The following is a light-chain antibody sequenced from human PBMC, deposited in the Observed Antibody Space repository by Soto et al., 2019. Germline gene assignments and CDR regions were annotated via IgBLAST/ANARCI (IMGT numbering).Light chain of an antibody. V-gene: IGLV2-14*01. CDR2: EVS. J-gene: IGLJ1*01. Sequence: QSALTQPGSVSGSPGQSITISCTGTSSDVGGYRYVSWFQQHPDKAPKLIIYEVSNRPSGVSSRFSGSKSDNTASLTISGLQADDEADYYCCSYTSTDIPYVFGTGTKLTVL. CDR1: SSDVGGYRY. CDR3: CSYTSTDIPYV.